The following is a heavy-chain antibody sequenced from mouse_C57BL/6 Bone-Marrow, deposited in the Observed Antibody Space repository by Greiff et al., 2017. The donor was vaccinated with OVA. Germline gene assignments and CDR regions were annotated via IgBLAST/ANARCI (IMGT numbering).Heavy chain of an antibody. J-gene: IGHJ3*01. D-gene: IGHD1-1*01. CDR1: GFSLTSYG. Sequence: VQGVESGPGLVAPSQSLSITCTVSGFSLTSYGVDWVRQSPGKGLGWLGVIWGVGSTNYNSALKSRLSISKDNTKSQVFLKMNSRQTDDTAMYDCAGESRYYGSSYRLAYWGQGTLVTVSA. CDR2: IWGVGST. CDR3: AGESRYYGSSYRLAY. V-gene: IGHV2-6*01.